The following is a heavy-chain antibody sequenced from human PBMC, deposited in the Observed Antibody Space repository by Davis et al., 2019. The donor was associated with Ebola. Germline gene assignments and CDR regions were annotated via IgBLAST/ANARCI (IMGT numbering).Heavy chain of an antibody. CDR3: TTDWGEYCSGGGCHSGYFDL. D-gene: IGHD2-15*01. CDR2: IKSKQDGGTA. CDR1: GFTFSSYA. J-gene: IGHJ2*01. V-gene: IGHV3-15*01. Sequence: PGGSLRLSCAASGFTFSSYAMSWVRQAPGKGLEWVGRIKSKQDGGTADYGAPVKGRFTISRDDVIQTLYLEMNNLETEDTAVYFCTTDWGEYCSGGGCHSGYFDLWGRGTRVTVSS.